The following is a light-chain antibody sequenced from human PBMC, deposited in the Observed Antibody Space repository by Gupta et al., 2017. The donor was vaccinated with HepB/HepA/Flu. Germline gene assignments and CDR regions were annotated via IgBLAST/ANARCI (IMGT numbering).Light chain of an antibody. CDR2: DAS. J-gene: IGKJ4*01. Sequence: DIQMTQSPSPLSASVGDRVTITCQASQDISNYLNWYQQKPGKAPKRLIYDASNLETGVPSRFSGSGSGTDLTFTISSLQPEDIATYYCQQYENLPLTFGGGTKVEIK. V-gene: IGKV1-33*01. CDR1: QDISNY. CDR3: QQYENLPLT.